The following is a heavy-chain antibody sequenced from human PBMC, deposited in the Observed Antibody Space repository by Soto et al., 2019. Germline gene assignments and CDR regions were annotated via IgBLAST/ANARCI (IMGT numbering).Heavy chain of an antibody. CDR2: ISGSGAST. CDR3: ARHGYSYGGGYFDY. D-gene: IGHD5-18*01. V-gene: IGHV3-23*01. CDR1: GFTFSSSG. Sequence: GGSLRLSCAASGFTFSSSGMSWVRQAPGKDLGWVSGISGSGASTYYADSVKGRFTISRDNSKNTLYLQMNSLRAEDTAVYYCARHGYSYGGGYFDYWGQGTLVTAPQ. J-gene: IGHJ4*02.